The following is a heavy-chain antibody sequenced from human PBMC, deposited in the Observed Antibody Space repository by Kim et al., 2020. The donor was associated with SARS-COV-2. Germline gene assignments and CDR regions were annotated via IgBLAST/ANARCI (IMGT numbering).Heavy chain of an antibody. J-gene: IGHJ4*02. CDR1: GFTFSNAW. CDR2: IKSKADGGTV. Sequence: GGSLRLSCAVSGFTFSNAWMSWVRQAPGKGLEWVGRIKSKADGGTVDYAAPVKGRFTISRDDSSYTLYLHINSLKTEDTGLYYCTNTGTYYGTYGPLDYWGQGTLITVSS. CDR3: TNTGTYYGTYGPLDY. D-gene: IGHD1-26*01. V-gene: IGHV3-15*01.